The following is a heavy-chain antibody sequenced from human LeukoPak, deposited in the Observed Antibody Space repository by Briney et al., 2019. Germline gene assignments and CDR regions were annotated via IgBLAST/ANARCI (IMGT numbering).Heavy chain of an antibody. CDR2: INPSGGST. J-gene: IGHJ4*02. V-gene: IGHV1-46*01. Sequence: ASVKVSCKASGYTFTSYYMHWVRQAPGQGLEWMGIINPSGGSTSYAQKFQGRVTMTRDTSTGTVYMDLSSLRSEDTAIYYCARGGTILYDYWGQGTQVTVSS. D-gene: IGHD1-1*01. CDR1: GYTFTSYY. CDR3: ARGGTILYDY.